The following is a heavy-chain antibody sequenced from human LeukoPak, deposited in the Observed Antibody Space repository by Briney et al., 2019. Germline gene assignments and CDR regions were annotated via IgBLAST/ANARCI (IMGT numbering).Heavy chain of an antibody. CDR2: ISSSSSYI. Sequence: PGGSLRLSCAASGFTFSSYSMNWVRQAPGKGLEWVSSISSSSSYIYYADSVKGRFTISRDNAKNSLYLQMSSLRAEDTAVYYCARSNGGNSNCDYWGQGTLVTVSS. CDR1: GFTFSSYS. J-gene: IGHJ4*02. CDR3: ARSNGGNSNCDY. D-gene: IGHD4-23*01. V-gene: IGHV3-21*01.